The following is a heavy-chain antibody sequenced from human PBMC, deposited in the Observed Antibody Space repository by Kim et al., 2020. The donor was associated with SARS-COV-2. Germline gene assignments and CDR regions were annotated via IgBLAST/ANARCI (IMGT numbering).Heavy chain of an antibody. CDR3: AKDISIYGDYHGGWFDP. Sequence: GGSLRLSCAASGFTFGDYAMHWVRQAPGKGLEWVSGISWNSGSIGYADSVKGRFTISRDNAKNSLYLQMNSLRAEDTALYYCAKDISIYGDYHGGWFDPWGQGTLVTVSS. CDR1: GFTFGDYA. D-gene: IGHD4-17*01. V-gene: IGHV3-9*01. J-gene: IGHJ5*02. CDR2: ISWNSGSI.